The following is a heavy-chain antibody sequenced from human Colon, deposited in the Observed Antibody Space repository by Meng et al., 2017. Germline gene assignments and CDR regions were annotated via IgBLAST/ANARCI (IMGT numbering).Heavy chain of an antibody. V-gene: IGHV4-61*01. CDR2: IYYSGST. D-gene: IGHD3-22*01. CDR1: GGSVSSGSYY. J-gene: IGHJ4*02. CDR3: ARGASDYDFDY. Sequence: LQESGPGLVRPSGTLSLTCTVSGGSVSSGSYYWSWIRQPPGKGLEWIGYIYYSGSTNYNPSLKSRVTISVDTSKNQFSLKLSSVTAADTAVYYCARGASDYDFDYWGQGTLVTVSS.